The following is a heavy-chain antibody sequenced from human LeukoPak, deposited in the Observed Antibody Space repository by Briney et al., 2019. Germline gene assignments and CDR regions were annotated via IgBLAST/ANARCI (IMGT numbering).Heavy chain of an antibody. D-gene: IGHD3-9*01. J-gene: IGHJ4*02. CDR1: GFTVSSNY. V-gene: IGHV3-66*01. CDR3: ARDGRYFDWLFAFDY. CDR2: IYSGGST. Sequence: GGSLRLSCAASGFTVSSNYMSWVRQAPGKGLEWVLVIYSGGSTYYADSVKGRFTISRDNSKNTLYLQMNSLRAEDTAVYYCARDGRYFDWLFAFDYWGQGTLVTVSS.